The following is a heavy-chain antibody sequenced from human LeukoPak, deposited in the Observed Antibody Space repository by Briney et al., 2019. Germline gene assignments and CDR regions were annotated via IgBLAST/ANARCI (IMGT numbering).Heavy chain of an antibody. CDR3: ARRRYGLGSYSDAFDI. Sequence: GGSLRLSCAASGFTFGSYDMHWVRQPTGKGLEWVSGIDTAGGTYYAGSVKGRFTISRENAKNSLSLQMNSLRAGDTAVYYCARRRYGLGSYSDAFDIWGQGTMVTVSS. CDR1: GFTFGSYD. V-gene: IGHV3-13*04. CDR2: IDTAGGT. D-gene: IGHD3-10*01. J-gene: IGHJ3*02.